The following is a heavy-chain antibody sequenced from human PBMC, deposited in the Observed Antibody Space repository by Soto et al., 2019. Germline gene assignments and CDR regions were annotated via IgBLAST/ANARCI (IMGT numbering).Heavy chain of an antibody. D-gene: IGHD3-10*01. Sequence: QVQLVQSGAEVKKPGSSVKISCTASGGTFNFYTINWVRQAPGQGLEWVGRVNPIAGMSISAQRFQGRVTFTADKSTSKAYMDLTSLRSEDTAVYYCATSYGSGSTHFDYWGQGTLVTVSS. CDR1: GGTFNFYT. V-gene: IGHV1-69*02. CDR3: ATSYGSGSTHFDY. J-gene: IGHJ4*02. CDR2: VNPIAGMS.